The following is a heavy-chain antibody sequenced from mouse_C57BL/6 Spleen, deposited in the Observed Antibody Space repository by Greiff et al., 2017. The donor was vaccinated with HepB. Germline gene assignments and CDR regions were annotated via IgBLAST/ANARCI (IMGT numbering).Heavy chain of an antibody. Sequence: VQLQESGAELVRPGASVKLSCKASGYTFTDYYINWVKQRPGQGLEWIARIYPGSGNTYYNEKFKGKATLTAEKSSSTAYMQLSSLTSEDSAVYFCARDGSSHYYAMDYWGQGTSVTVSS. CDR2: IYPGSGNT. J-gene: IGHJ4*01. V-gene: IGHV1-76*01. CDR1: GYTFTDYY. CDR3: ARDGSSHYYAMDY. D-gene: IGHD1-1*01.